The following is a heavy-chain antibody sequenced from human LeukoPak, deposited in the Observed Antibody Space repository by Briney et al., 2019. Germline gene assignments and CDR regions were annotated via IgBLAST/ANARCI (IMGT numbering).Heavy chain of an antibody. CDR1: GGSVSSSSYH. Sequence: SETLSLTCSVSGGSVSSSSYHWGWIRQSPGKGLEWIGSIYYSGSTYYNPSLQSRVTISVDTSKNQFSLKLTSVTAADTAVYYCARVAVVVADPFDYWGQGTLVTVSA. D-gene: IGHD6-19*01. V-gene: IGHV4-39*07. CDR3: ARVAVVVADPFDY. CDR2: IYYSGST. J-gene: IGHJ4*02.